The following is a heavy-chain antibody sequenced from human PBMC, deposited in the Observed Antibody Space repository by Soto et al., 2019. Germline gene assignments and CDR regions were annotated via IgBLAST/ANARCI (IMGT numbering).Heavy chain of an antibody. V-gene: IGHV1-3*01. CDR1: GYSFTEYP. Sequence: QVQLVQSGAEVKRPGTSVKVSCRASGYSFTEYPIYWVRQAPGQRLEWMGWINPANGNTRYSKNFQGRVTIARDTSANQVYMEPGSLRSEDKPVYYCARDFCKLAVTAAETWFPTWGQATLLTVSS. J-gene: IGHJ5*02. CDR3: ARDFCKLAVTAAETWFPT. D-gene: IGHD2-21*02. CDR2: INPANGNT.